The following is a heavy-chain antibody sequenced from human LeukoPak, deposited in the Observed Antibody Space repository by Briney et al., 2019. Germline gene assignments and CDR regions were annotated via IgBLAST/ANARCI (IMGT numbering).Heavy chain of an antibody. D-gene: IGHD3-3*01. CDR1: GGTFISYA. V-gene: IGHV1-69*10. J-gene: IGHJ4*02. Sequence: ASVKVSCKASGGTFISYAISWVRQAPGQGLEWMGGIIPIFGIANYAQKFQGRVTITADKSTSTAYMELSSLRSEDTAVYYCAREGLFGVVTREYFDYWGQGTLVTVSS. CDR3: AREGLFGVVTREYFDY. CDR2: IIPIFGIA.